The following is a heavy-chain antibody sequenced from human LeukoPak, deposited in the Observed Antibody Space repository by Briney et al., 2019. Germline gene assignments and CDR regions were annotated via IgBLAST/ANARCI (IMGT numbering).Heavy chain of an antibody. Sequence: PSETLSLTCTVSGGSISSYYWSWIRQPPGKGLEWIGYIYYSGSTNYNPSLKSRVTISVDTSKNQLSLKLSSVTAADTAVYYCAREFTSYGSGSYYKTGYFDYWGQGTLVTVSS. D-gene: IGHD3-10*01. V-gene: IGHV4-59*01. CDR1: GGSISSYY. CDR3: AREFTSYGSGSYYKTGYFDY. CDR2: IYYSGST. J-gene: IGHJ4*02.